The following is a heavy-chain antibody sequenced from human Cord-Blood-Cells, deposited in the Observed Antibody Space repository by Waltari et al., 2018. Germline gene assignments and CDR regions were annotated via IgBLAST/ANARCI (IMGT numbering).Heavy chain of an antibody. CDR1: GGSFSGYY. CDR3: ARGPGGSSWYYLDY. CDR2: INHSGST. D-gene: IGHD6-13*01. J-gene: IGHJ4*02. V-gene: IGHV4-34*01. Sequence: QVQLQQWGAGLLKPSETLSLTCAVYGGSFSGYYWSWIRQPPGKGLEWIGEINHSGSTNYNPSLKSRVTISVDTSKSQFSLKLSSVTAADTAVYYCARGPGGSSWYYLDYWGQGTLVTVSS.